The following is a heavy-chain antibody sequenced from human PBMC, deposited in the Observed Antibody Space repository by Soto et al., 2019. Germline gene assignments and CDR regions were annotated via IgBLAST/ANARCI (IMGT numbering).Heavy chain of an antibody. CDR1: GYTFTSYY. CDR3: ARDPGQWLTFDY. CDR2: INPSGGST. V-gene: IGHV1-46*01. D-gene: IGHD6-19*01. Sequence: ASVKVSCKASGYTFTSYYMHWVRQAPGQVLEWMGIINPSGGSTSYAQKFQGRVTMTRDTSTSTVYMELGSLRSEDTAVYYCARDPGQWLTFDYWGQGTLVTVSS. J-gene: IGHJ4*02.